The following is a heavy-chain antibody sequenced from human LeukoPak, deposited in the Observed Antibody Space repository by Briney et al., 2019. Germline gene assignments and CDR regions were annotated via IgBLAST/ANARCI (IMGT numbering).Heavy chain of an antibody. D-gene: IGHD3-22*01. V-gene: IGHV3-64D*06. CDR1: GFTVSSNY. CDR2: ISSNGGST. J-gene: IGHJ4*02. Sequence: GGSLRLSCSASGFTVSSNYMSWVRQAPGKGLEYVSAISSNGGSTYYADSVKGRFTISRDNSKNTLYLQMSSLRAEDTAVYYCVKDRVITMIVGDLRDWGQGTLVTVSS. CDR3: VKDRVITMIVGDLRD.